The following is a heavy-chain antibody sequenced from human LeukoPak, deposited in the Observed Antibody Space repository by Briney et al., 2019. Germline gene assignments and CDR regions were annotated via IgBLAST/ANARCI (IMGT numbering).Heavy chain of an antibody. CDR2: ISSSSSTI. CDR3: ARGHAVRGVIRHFDY. Sequence: GGSLRLSCAASGFTFSSYSMNWVRQAPGKGLEWVSYISSSSSTISYADSVKGRFTISRDNAKNSLYLQMNSLRAEDTAVYYCARGHAVRGVIRHFDYWGQGTLVTVSS. D-gene: IGHD3-10*01. J-gene: IGHJ4*02. CDR1: GFTFSSYS. V-gene: IGHV3-48*04.